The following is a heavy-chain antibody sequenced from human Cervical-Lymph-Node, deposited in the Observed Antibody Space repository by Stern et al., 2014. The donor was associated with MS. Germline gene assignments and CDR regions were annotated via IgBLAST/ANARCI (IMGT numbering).Heavy chain of an antibody. V-gene: IGHV3-21*01. Sequence: EVQLVESGGGLVKPGGSLRLSCAASGFTFSSYSMNWVRQAPWKGLEWVASISSGGSYIYDADSLKGRFTISRDNAKNSLYLQMNSLRAEDTAVYYCARGRGGNYRYYFDYWGQGTLVTVSS. CDR2: ISSGGSYI. CDR1: GFTFSSYS. CDR3: ARGRGGNYRYYFDY. D-gene: IGHD4-23*01. J-gene: IGHJ4*02.